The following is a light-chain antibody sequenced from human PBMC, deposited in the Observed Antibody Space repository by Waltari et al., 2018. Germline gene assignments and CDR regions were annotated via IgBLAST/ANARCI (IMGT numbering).Light chain of an antibody. Sequence: QSALTQPRSVSGSPGQSVTISCPGTSSDVGGYNYVLWYQQHPGKAPKLMIYDVTKRPSGVPDRFSGPKSGNTASLTISGLQAEDEADYYCCSYAGSYTWVFGGGTKLTVL. CDR3: CSYAGSYTWV. V-gene: IGLV2-11*01. J-gene: IGLJ2*01. CDR2: DVT. CDR1: SSDVGGYNY.